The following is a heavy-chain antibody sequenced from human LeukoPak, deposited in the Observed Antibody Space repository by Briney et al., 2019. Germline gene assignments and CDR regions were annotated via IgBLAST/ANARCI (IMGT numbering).Heavy chain of an antibody. CDR2: INHSGST. V-gene: IGHV4-34*01. CDR3: ARPRNPRLFDY. Sequence: SETLSLSCAFYGGSFSGYYWSWIRQPPGKGLEWIGEINHSGSTNYNPSLKSRVTISVDTSKNQFSLKLSSVTAADTAVYYCARPRNPRLFDYWGQGTLVTVSS. D-gene: IGHD6-25*01. CDR1: GGSFSGYY. J-gene: IGHJ4*02.